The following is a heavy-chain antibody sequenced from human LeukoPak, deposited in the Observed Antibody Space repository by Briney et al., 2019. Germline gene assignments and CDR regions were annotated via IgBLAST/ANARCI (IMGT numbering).Heavy chain of an antibody. Sequence: GGFLRLSCAASGFTFSSYSMNWVRQAPGKGLEWVSSISSSSSYIYYADSVKGRFTISRDNAKNSLYLQMNSLRAEDTAVYYCARDLGAYYDSSGATEYFQHWGQGTLVTVSS. CDR3: ARDLGAYYDSSGATEYFQH. CDR2: ISSSSSYI. V-gene: IGHV3-21*01. CDR1: GFTFSSYS. J-gene: IGHJ1*01. D-gene: IGHD3-22*01.